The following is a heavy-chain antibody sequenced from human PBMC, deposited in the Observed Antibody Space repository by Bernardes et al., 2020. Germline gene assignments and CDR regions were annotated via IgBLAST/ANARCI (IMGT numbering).Heavy chain of an antibody. CDR1: GYTFTGYY. D-gene: IGHD3-3*01. J-gene: IGHJ6*04. Sequence: ASVKVSCKASGYTFTGYYMHWVRQAPGQGLEWMGWINPNSGGTNYAQKFQGWVTMTRDTSISTAYMELSRLRSDDTAVYYCARDRSEWGDRGGGYYYYGMDVWGKGTTVNVSS. V-gene: IGHV1-2*04. CDR3: ARDRSEWGDRGGGYYYYGMDV. CDR2: INPNSGGT.